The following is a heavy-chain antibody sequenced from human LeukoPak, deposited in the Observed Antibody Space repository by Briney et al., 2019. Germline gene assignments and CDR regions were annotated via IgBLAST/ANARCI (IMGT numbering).Heavy chain of an antibody. J-gene: IGHJ4*02. CDR2: IYHTGDT. Sequence: PLETLSLTCGVHGVSFSDYYWGWIRQSPGKGLEWIGEIYHTGDTHYNPSLKSRVTISIDTSKNQFSLNVTSLTAADTSVYYCARGRHRIDYDPRGRSLVHVYSDNWGQGSLVTVSS. CDR1: GVSFSDYY. D-gene: IGHD3-16*01. V-gene: IGHV4-34*01. CDR3: ARGRHRIDYDPRGRSLVHVYSDN.